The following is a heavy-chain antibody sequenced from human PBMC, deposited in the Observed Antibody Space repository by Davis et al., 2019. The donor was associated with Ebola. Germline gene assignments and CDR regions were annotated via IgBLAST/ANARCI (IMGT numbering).Heavy chain of an antibody. CDR3: SVGGQDGGFDY. CDR1: GGTFSSYA. Sequence: SVKVSCKASGGTFSSYAISWVRQAPGQGLEWMGGIIPIFGTANYAQKFHGRVTITADESTSTAYMELSSLRSEDTAVYYCSVGGQDGGFDYWGQGTLVPVSS. D-gene: IGHD1-26*01. V-gene: IGHV1-69*13. J-gene: IGHJ4*02. CDR2: IIPIFGTA.